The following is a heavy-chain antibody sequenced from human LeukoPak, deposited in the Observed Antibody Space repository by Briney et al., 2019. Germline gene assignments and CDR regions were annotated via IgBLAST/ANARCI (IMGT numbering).Heavy chain of an antibody. CDR3: ARASIAAAGLYFDY. J-gene: IGHJ4*02. Sequence: PGGSLRLSCAASRFTFSRYGMHWVRQAPGKGLEWVAFIRYDGSNKHYADSVKGRFTISRDNSKNTLYLQMNSLRAEDTAVYYCARASIAAAGLYFDYWGQGTLVTVSS. CDR2: IRYDGSNK. D-gene: IGHD6-13*01. V-gene: IGHV3-30*02. CDR1: RFTFSRYG.